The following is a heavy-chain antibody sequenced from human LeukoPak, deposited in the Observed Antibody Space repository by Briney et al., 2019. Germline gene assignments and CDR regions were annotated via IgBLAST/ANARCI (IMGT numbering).Heavy chain of an antibody. J-gene: IGHJ5*02. CDR3: AKSGYPIYNWFDP. V-gene: IGHV4-59*01. D-gene: IGHD3-3*01. CDR2: IYYSGST. CDR1: GGSISSYY. Sequence: PSETLSLTCTVSGGSISSYYWSWIRQPPGKGLEWIGYIYYSGSTNYNPSLKSRVTISVDTSKNQFSLKLSSVTAADTAVYYCAKSGYPIYNWFDPWGQGTLVTVSS.